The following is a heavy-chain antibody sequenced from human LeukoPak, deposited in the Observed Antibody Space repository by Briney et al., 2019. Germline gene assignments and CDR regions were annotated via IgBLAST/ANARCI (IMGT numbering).Heavy chain of an antibody. Sequence: AGGSLRLSCSASGFTFSSYAMHWVRQAPGQGLEYVSTITGNGGRTYYADSVKGRFTISRDNSKNTLYLQMSSLRPGDTAVYYCAKVLGAYIADYWGQGTLVTVSS. J-gene: IGHJ4*02. D-gene: IGHD3-3*02. V-gene: IGHV3-64D*09. CDR1: GFTFSSYA. CDR3: AKVLGAYIADY. CDR2: ITGNGGRT.